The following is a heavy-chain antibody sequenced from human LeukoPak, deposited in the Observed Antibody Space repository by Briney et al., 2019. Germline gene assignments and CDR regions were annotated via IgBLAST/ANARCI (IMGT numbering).Heavy chain of an antibody. CDR3: SSSAAVTLLFY. D-gene: IGHD2-15*01. V-gene: IGHV3-15*01. CDR2: IQSKADGGST. Sequence: GGSLRLSCAASGFTFSNAWMSWVRQAPGKGLEWVGRIQSKADGGSTDYAAPVKRRFTISRDDSKSTLYLQLNSLKTEDTAVYYCSSSAAVTLLFYWGRGTLVTVSS. J-gene: IGHJ4*02. CDR1: GFTFSNAW.